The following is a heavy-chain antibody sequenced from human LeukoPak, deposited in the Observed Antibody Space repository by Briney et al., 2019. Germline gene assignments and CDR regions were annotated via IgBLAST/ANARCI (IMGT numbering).Heavy chain of an antibody. J-gene: IGHJ4*02. V-gene: IGHV1-8*01. Sequence: WASVKVSCKASGYTFTNYDINWVRQATGQGFEWLGWMNPNSGNTGYAQKFQSRVTMTRITSISTAYMELSGLTSEDTAVYYCARNLPSTGDFDFWGQGTLVSVSS. CDR3: ARNLPSTGDFDF. CDR2: MNPNSGNT. D-gene: IGHD7-27*01. CDR1: GYTFTNYD.